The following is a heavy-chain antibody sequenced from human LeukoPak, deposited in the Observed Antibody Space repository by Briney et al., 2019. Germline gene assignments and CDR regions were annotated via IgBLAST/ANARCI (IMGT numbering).Heavy chain of an antibody. D-gene: IGHD3-3*01. CDR2: ISGDGGST. J-gene: IGHJ5*02. CDR3: AKAAYDFWSGQSPFNWFDP. Sequence: GGSLRLSCAASGFTFDDYAMHWVRQAPGKGLEWVSLISGDGGSTYYADSVKGRFTISRDNSKNSLYLQTNSLRTEDTALYYCAKAAYDFWSGQSPFNWFDPWGQGTLVTVSS. CDR1: GFTFDDYA. V-gene: IGHV3-43*02.